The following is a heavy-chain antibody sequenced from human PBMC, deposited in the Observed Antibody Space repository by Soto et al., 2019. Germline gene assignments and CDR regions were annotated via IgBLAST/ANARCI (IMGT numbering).Heavy chain of an antibody. V-gene: IGHV3-30*04. Sequence: GGSLRLSCAGSGFIFKNYALNWVRQAPGKGLEWVASITRDGYNKYYADSVKGRFTISRDNSRDTLSLQMTALTIEDSSAYYCTKSSGGSSSVGMDYWGQGTRVTVSS. CDR3: TKSSGGSSSVGMDY. J-gene: IGHJ4*02. CDR2: ITRDGYNK. D-gene: IGHD6-6*01. CDR1: GFIFKNYA.